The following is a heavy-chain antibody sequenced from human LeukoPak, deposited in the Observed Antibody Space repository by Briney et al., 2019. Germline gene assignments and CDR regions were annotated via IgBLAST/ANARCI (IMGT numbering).Heavy chain of an antibody. D-gene: IGHD3-22*01. CDR1: GFTCSSYW. J-gene: IGHJ4*02. CDR2: IRQDGSEK. Sequence: GGSLRLSCAASGFTCSSYWMSWVRQAPGKGLEWVANIRQDGSEKYYVDSAKGRFTISRDNDKNSLYLQMNSLRAEDTAVYYCARDTRDYYDSSGYSLDFDYWGQGTLVTVSS. V-gene: IGHV3-7*01. CDR3: ARDTRDYYDSSGYSLDFDY.